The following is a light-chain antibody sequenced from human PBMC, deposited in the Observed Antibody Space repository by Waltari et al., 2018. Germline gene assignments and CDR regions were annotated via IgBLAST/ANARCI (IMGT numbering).Light chain of an antibody. Sequence: EVVLTQSPATLSLSPGERATLSRRASQSVSTFLAWYQQKPGQAPRLLIYHASNRAPGIPARFSGSGSGTDFTLTISTVEPEDFAVYYCQQRANWPPLTFGGGTKVEIK. J-gene: IGKJ4*01. CDR1: QSVSTF. V-gene: IGKV3-11*01. CDR2: HAS. CDR3: QQRANWPPLT.